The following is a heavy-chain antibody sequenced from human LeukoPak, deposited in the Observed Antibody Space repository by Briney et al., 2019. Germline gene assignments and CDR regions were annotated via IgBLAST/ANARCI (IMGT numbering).Heavy chain of an antibody. Sequence: ASVKVSCKASGYTFTSYYMHWVRQAPGQGLEWMGIINPSGGSTSYAQKFQGRVTMSRDTSTSTVYMELSSLRSEDTAVYYCAREIPSLYYMDVWGKGTTVTISS. J-gene: IGHJ6*03. CDR2: INPSGGST. CDR1: GYTFTSYY. CDR3: AREIPSLYYMDV. V-gene: IGHV1-46*01.